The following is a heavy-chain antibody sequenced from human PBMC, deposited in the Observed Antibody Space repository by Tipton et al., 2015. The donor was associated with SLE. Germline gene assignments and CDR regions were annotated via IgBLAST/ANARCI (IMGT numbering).Heavy chain of an antibody. CDR3: ARELDTFDI. J-gene: IGHJ3*02. CDR2: VCNSVST. CDR1: GASVSSFC. V-gene: IGHV4-4*08. Sequence: TLSLTCTVSGASVSSFCWNWIRQSPGKGLEWIACVCNSVSTNYDPSLKSRGTISVDTSKNHFSLELTSVTAADTAVYYCARELDTFDIWGQGTMVTVSS.